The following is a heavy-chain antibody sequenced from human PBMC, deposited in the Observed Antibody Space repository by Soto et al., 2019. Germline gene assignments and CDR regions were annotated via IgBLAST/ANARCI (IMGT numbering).Heavy chain of an antibody. CDR2: ITHRGST. CDR1: GGSFSGYY. CDR3: PRTCGMEV. V-gene: IGHV4-34*01. Sequence: QVQLQQWGAGLLKPSETLSLTCAVYGGSFSGYYWSWLRQPPGKGPEWIVEITHRGSTKYNPSLESRVTKSVDTSKTPFSLKLNSVSAADTAVYYCPRTCGMEVWSKGDTVTVYS. J-gene: IGHJ6*04.